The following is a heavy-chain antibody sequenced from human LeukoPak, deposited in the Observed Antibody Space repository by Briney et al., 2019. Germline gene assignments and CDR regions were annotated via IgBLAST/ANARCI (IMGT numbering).Heavy chain of an antibody. Sequence: GGSLRLSCAASGFTFSSYWMHWVRQAPGKGLEWVSIIYSGGSTYYADSVKGQFTISRDNSKNTLYLQMNSLRAEDTAVYYCARGGYYYDSSGYYHDAFDIWGQGTMVTVSS. D-gene: IGHD3-22*01. J-gene: IGHJ3*02. CDR3: ARGGYYYDSSGYYHDAFDI. V-gene: IGHV3-53*01. CDR1: GFTFSSYW. CDR2: IYSGGST.